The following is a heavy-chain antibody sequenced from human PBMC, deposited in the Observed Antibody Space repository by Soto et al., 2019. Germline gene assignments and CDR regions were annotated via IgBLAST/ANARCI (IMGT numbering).Heavy chain of an antibody. V-gene: IGHV3-64*01. D-gene: IGHD3-10*01. CDR2: ISSNGGTT. CDR3: VSRVSGNFDY. CDR1: GFTFSSYD. Sequence: EVQLAESGGGMVQPGGSLRLSCVASGFTFSSYDMHWVRQAPGKGLEYVSSISSNGGTTYYGNSVKGRFTISRDYSKNTLYLQMGSLRAEDMAVYYCVSRVSGNFDYWGQGTLVTVSS. J-gene: IGHJ4*02.